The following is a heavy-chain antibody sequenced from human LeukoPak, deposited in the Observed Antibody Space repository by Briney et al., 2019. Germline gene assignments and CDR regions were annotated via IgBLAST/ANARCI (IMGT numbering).Heavy chain of an antibody. V-gene: IGHV4-59*01. CDR3: ARDGYGSTYYYYMDV. CDR2: TYYSGST. CDR1: GGSISSYY. J-gene: IGHJ6*03. D-gene: IGHD1-1*01. Sequence: SETLSLTCTVSGGSISSYYWSWIRQPPGKGLEWIGYTYYSGSTNYNPSLKSRVTISVDTSKNQFSLKLSSVTAADTAVYYCARDGYGSTYYYYMDVWGKGTTVTISS.